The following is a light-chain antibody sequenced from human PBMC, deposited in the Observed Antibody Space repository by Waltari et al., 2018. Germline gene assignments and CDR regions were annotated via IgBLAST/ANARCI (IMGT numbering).Light chain of an antibody. CDR2: DVS. V-gene: IGLV2-14*03. CDR1: SSDVGAYNY. CDR3: ISYTTSDTMI. Sequence: QSALTQPASVSGSPGQSITISCTGPSSDVGAYNYVSWYQQHPGKVPKLIIYDVSHRPSGVSFRFSGSKSDNTASLTISGLQAGDEADYYCISYTTSDTMIFGGGAKLTVL. J-gene: IGLJ2*01.